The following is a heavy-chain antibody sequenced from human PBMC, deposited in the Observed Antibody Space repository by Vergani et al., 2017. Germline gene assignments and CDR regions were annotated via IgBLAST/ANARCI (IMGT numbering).Heavy chain of an antibody. CDR1: GFKFSDQY. J-gene: IGHJ6*02. Sequence: LEESGGGSVKPGGSLRLSCAASGFKFSDQYMSWIRQAPGKGLEWVSHISPGASTVSYTDSVTGRFTVSRDNDNNSLTLDMTTLRVADTAVYYCAKNPGISTTRHYYAMGVWGQGTTVTVSS. V-gene: IGHV3-11*04. CDR2: ISPGASTV. D-gene: IGHD1-1*01. CDR3: AKNPGISTTRHYYAMGV.